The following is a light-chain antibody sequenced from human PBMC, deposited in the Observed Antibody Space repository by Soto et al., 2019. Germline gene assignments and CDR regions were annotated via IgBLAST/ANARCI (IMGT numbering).Light chain of an antibody. CDR1: QGVSTY. CDR3: QQRRSWPPTIT. Sequence: EIVLTQSPATLSFSPGERSTLSCRSSQGVSTYLAWYQQRPGQAPRLLIYDASYRATDIPPRFSGSGSGTDFTLTISSLEPEDFAVYYCQQRRSWPPTITFGQGTRLEIK. V-gene: IGKV3-11*01. CDR2: DAS. J-gene: IGKJ5*01.